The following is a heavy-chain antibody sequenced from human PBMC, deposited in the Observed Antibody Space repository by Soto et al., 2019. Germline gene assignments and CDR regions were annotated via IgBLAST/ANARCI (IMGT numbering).Heavy chain of an antibody. CDR2: IYYSGST. V-gene: IGHV4-31*03. CDR1: GGSISSGGYY. J-gene: IGHJ6*03. D-gene: IGHD2-15*01. CDR3: ARAKLGYCSGGSCYGGHYYYYYMDV. Sequence: SETLSLTCTVSGGSISSGGYYWSWIRQHPGKGLEGIGYIYYSGSTYYYPSLKSRVTISVDTSKNQFSLKLSSVTAADTAVYYCARAKLGYCSGGSCYGGHYYYYYMDVWGKGTTVTVPS.